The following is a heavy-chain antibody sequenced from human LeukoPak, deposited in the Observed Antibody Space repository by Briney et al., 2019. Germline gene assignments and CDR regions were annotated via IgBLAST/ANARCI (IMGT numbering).Heavy chain of an antibody. CDR2: IYYSGST. Sequence: PSETLSLTCTVSGGSISNSGYYWGWIRQPPGKGLEWVGNIYYSGSTYYNPSLKSRVTISVKTSKNQFSLKLSSVTAADTAVYYCAKTYYYDPFDFWGQGTLVTVSS. J-gene: IGHJ4*02. CDR3: AKTYYYDPFDF. V-gene: IGHV4-39*01. D-gene: IGHD3-22*01. CDR1: GGSISNSGYY.